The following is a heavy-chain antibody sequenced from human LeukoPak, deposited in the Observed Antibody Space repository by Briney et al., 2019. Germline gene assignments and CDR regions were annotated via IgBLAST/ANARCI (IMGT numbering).Heavy chain of an antibody. J-gene: IGHJ4*02. CDR2: IYPSGSK. CDR1: GGSIGTSNW. Sequence: SGTLSLTCVVSGGSIGTSNWWSWVRQSPGKGLEWIGKIYPSGSKNYSPSLKSRVTISMDTSKNQISLKLSSVTAADTAVYYCAAWQNRLFDYWGQGTLVTVSS. CDR3: AAWQNRLFDY. D-gene: IGHD2/OR15-2a*01. V-gene: IGHV4-4*02.